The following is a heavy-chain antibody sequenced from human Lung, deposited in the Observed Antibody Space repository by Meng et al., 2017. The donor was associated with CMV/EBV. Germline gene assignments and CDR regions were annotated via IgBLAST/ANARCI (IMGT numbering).Heavy chain of an antibody. Sequence: FPGYYMHLVRPAPGQGLEWMGRINPNSGGTNYAQKFQGRVTMTRDTSISTAYMELSRLRSDDTAVYYCARDLGYSSGWSGGGNWFDPWGQGTLVTVSS. CDR2: INPNSGGT. CDR3: ARDLGYSSGWSGGGNWFDP. CDR1: FPGYY. D-gene: IGHD6-19*01. V-gene: IGHV1-2*06. J-gene: IGHJ5*02.